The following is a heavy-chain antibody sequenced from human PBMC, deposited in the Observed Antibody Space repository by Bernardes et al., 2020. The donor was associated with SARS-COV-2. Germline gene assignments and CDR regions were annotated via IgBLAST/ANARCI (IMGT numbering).Heavy chain of an antibody. V-gene: IGHV5-51*01. Sequence: GESLKISCPGSGYSFTNYWIAWVRQMPGKGLEWMGVIYPRDSDTTYSPSFQGQVTISADKSISTAYLQWSSLRASDTAIYYCARRAGGTIVDSWGQGTLVTVSS. J-gene: IGHJ4*02. D-gene: IGHD1-7*01. CDR3: ARRAGGTIVDS. CDR2: IYPRDSDT. CDR1: GYSFTNYW.